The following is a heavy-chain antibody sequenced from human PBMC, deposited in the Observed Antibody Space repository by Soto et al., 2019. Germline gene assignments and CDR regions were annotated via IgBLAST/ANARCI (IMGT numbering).Heavy chain of an antibody. CDR2: INHSGST. D-gene: IGHD3-10*01. V-gene: IGHV4-34*01. CDR1: GGSFSGYY. CDR3: ARGVMVRESIYYSCGMDV. J-gene: IGHJ6*02. Sequence: QVQLQQWGAGLLKPSETLSLTCAVYGGSFSGYYWSWIRQPPGKGLEWSGEINHSGSTNYNPSLNSRVNISVDTSKNQFTLKLSSVTAADTAVYYCARGVMVRESIYYSCGMDVWGQGTTVTVSS.